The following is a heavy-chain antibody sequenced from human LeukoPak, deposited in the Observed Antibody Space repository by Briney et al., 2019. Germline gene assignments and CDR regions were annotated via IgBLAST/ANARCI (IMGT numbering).Heavy chain of an antibody. J-gene: IGHJ3*02. V-gene: IGHV4-31*03. D-gene: IGHD3-22*01. CDR1: GGSISSGGYY. Sequence: SETLSLTCTVSGGSISSGGYYWSWIRQPPGKGLEWIGYIYYSGSTYYNPSLKSRVTISVDTSKNQFSLKLSSVTAVDTAVYYCARERTGTYEAGDAFDIWGQGTMVTVSS. CDR2: IYYSGST. CDR3: ARERTGTYEAGDAFDI.